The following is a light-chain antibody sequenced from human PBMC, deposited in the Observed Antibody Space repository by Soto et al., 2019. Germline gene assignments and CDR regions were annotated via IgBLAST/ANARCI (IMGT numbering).Light chain of an antibody. CDR1: SSDVGDYNC. Sequence: QSALTQPASVSGSPGQSITISCTGTSSDVGDYNCVSWYQQHPGKAPKLIIYEVSNRPSGVSNHFSGSKSGNTASLTISGLQAEDEADYYCSLYTTSSTLWVFGGGTKVTVL. J-gene: IGLJ3*02. CDR2: EVS. V-gene: IGLV2-14*01. CDR3: SLYTTSSTLWV.